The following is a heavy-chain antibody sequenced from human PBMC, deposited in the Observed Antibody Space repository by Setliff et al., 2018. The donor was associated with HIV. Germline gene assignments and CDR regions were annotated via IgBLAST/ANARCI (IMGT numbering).Heavy chain of an antibody. J-gene: IGHJ4*02. D-gene: IGHD2-2*01. CDR3: ARASSDIPGVDSNYFDD. CDR2: ISTSGTT. Sequence: KPSETLSLTCTVSGDSITSGTYYWSWIRQPAGMRLEWIGHISTSGTTNYNPSLKSRVTISADTSKSQFSLKLTSVTAADTAVYYCARASSDIPGVDSNYFDDWGQGTLVTVSS. CDR1: GDSITSGTYY. V-gene: IGHV4-61*09.